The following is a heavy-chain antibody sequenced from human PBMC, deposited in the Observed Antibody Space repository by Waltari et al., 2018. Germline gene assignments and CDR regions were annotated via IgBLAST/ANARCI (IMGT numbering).Heavy chain of an antibody. Sequence: EVQLLESGGGLVQPGGSLGLRCAASGFTFCNYARTWVRQAPGKGLKGGSGISGSGGYKSYGDSVKGRFTISRDKSKNKLYLQMNSLRADDTAVYYCAKLESMRVIPAAIGGDYWGQGTLVTVSS. V-gene: IGHV3-23*01. CDR1: GFTFCNYA. J-gene: IGHJ4*02. CDR2: ISGSGGYK. D-gene: IGHD2-2*02. CDR3: AKLESMRVIPAAIGGDY.